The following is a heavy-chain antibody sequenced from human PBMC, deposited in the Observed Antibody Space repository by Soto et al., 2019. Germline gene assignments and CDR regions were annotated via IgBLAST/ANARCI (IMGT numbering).Heavy chain of an antibody. J-gene: IGHJ6*03. Sequence: GGSLRLSCAASGFTFSSYAMSWVRQAPGKGLEWVSAISGSGGSTYYADSVKGRFTISRDNSKNTLYLQMNSLRAEDTAVYYCAKDGGTRVVPAAISGDRNYYYYYMDVWGKGTTVTVSS. D-gene: IGHD2-2*01. V-gene: IGHV3-23*01. CDR2: ISGSGGST. CDR1: GFTFSSYA. CDR3: AKDGGTRVVPAAISGDRNYYYYYMDV.